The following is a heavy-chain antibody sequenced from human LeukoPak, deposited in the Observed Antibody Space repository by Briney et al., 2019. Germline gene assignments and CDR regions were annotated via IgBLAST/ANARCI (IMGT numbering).Heavy chain of an antibody. CDR2: IYSSGYT. J-gene: IGHJ4*02. V-gene: IGHV4-61*02. CDR1: GDSISSGDYY. D-gene: IGHD4-23*01. Sequence: SQTLSLTCTVSGDSISSGDYYWTWIRQPAGKTLEWIGRIYSSGYTVYSPSLKSRVTISLDTSKNQFSLKLSSVTAADTAVYYCATLTVVTPLGVDYWGQGTLVTVSS. CDR3: ATLTVVTPLGVDY.